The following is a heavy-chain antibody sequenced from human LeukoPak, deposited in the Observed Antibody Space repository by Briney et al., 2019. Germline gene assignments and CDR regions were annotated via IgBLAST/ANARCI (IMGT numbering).Heavy chain of an antibody. D-gene: IGHD6-19*01. CDR3: ARATLGYSSGWYDN. J-gene: IGHJ5*02. V-gene: IGHV3-74*01. CDR2: IKSDGSST. Sequence: GGSLRLSCAASGFTFSSYWMHWVRPAPGKGLVWVSRIKSDGSSTTYADSVKGRFTISRDNAKNTLYLQMNSLRAEDTAVYYCARATLGYSSGWYDNWGQGTLVTVSS. CDR1: GFTFSSYW.